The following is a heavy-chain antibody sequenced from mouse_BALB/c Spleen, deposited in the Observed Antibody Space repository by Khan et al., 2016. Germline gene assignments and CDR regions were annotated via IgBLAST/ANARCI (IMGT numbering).Heavy chain of an antibody. CDR2: INPYNDGT. J-gene: IGHJ4*01. V-gene: IGHV1S136*01. CDR3: GRCDYAMGY. CDR1: GYTFTSYV. Sequence: VQLQQSGPELVKPGASVKMSCKASGYTFTSYVMHWVKQKPGQDFEWIGYINPYNDGTKYNEKFKGKATLTSDKSSSTAYMELSSLTSEDSAGEYSGRCDYAMGYWGHGTTVTVST.